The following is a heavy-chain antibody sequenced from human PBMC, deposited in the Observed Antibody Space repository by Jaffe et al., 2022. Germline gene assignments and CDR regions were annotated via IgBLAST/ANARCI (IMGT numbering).Heavy chain of an antibody. V-gene: IGHV1-46*03. D-gene: IGHD2-15*01. CDR1: GYTFTRYS. Sequence: QVQLVQSGAEVKKPGASVRVSCKASGYTFTRYSIHWVRQAPGQGLEWMGIIKPSGGSTAYAQKFQGRVTMTRDTSTNTLYMELSSLRSEDTAVYYCARGEDTVVVVAYFDSWGQGTLVTVSS. J-gene: IGHJ4*02. CDR2: IKPSGGST. CDR3: ARGEDTVVVVAYFDS.